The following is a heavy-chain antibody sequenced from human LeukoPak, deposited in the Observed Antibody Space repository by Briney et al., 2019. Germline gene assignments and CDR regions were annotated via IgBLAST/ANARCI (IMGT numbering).Heavy chain of an antibody. V-gene: IGHV3-30*01. CDR2: ISYDGSNK. CDR3: ASVYDFWSSIQSYYMDV. J-gene: IGHJ6*03. CDR1: GFTFSSYA. D-gene: IGHD3-3*01. Sequence: GGSLRLSCAASGFTFSSYAMHWVRQAPGKGLEWVAVISYDGSNKYYADSVKGRFTISRDNSKNTLYLQMNSLRAEDTAVYYCASVYDFWSSIQSYYMDVWGKGTTVTVSS.